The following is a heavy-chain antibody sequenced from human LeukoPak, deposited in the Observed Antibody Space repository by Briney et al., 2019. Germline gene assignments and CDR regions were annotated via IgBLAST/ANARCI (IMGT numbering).Heavy chain of an antibody. CDR1: GGSISSSSYY. CDR2: IYYSGST. J-gene: IGHJ6*03. CDR3: ATGKERDYFYMDV. Sequence: SETLSLTCTVSGGSISSSSYYWGWIRQPPGKGLEWIGSIYYSGSTLYNPSLNSRVTISLDRSQNQVSLSLTSVTAADTAMYYCATGKERDYFYMDVWGKGTTVTVSS. D-gene: IGHD1-26*01. V-gene: IGHV4-39*07.